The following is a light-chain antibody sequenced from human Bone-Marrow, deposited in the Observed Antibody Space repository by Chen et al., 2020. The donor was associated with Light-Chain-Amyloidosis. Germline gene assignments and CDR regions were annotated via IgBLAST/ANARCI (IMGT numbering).Light chain of an antibody. Sequence: EIVLTQSPGTLSLSPGEGANLSCRASQTMSSNYLTWYQQKFGQAPRLLIYGSSSRATGIPDRFTGSVSGTDFTLTINRLEPEDFAMYYCQQYGTSPLTFGGGTKVDIK. CDR3: QQYGTSPLT. CDR2: GSS. J-gene: IGKJ4*01. CDR1: QTMSSNY. V-gene: IGKV3-20*01.